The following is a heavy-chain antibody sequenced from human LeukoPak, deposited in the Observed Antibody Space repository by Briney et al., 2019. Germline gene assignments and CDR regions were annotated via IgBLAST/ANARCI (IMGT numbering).Heavy chain of an antibody. J-gene: IGHJ5*02. CDR2: TYYRSTWYN. D-gene: IGHD2-2*01. CDR3: ARRLTQYDCFDP. Sequence: SQTLSLTCAISGDSVSSNSVTWNWIRQSPSRGLEWLGRTYYRSTWYNDYAVSVRGRITVNPDTSKNQFSLHLNSVTPEDTAVYYCARRLTQYDCFDPWGRGILVTVSS. CDR1: GDSVSSNSVT. V-gene: IGHV6-1*01.